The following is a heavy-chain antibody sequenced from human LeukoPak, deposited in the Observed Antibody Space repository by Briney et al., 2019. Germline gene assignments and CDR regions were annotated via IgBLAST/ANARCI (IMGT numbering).Heavy chain of an antibody. J-gene: IGHJ4*02. CDR1: GFTFSSYS. CDR3: ARDLHTVVVTAMVY. Sequence: GGSLRLSCAASGFTFSSYSMNWVRQAPGKGLEWVSSISSNSNIYYADSVKGRFTISRDNAKNSLYLQMNSLRAEDTAVYYCARDLHTVVVTAMVYWGQGTLVTVSS. V-gene: IGHV3-21*01. D-gene: IGHD2-21*02. CDR2: ISSNSNI.